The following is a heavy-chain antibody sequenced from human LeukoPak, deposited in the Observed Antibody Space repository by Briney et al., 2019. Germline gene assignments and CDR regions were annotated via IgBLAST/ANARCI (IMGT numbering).Heavy chain of an antibody. Sequence: SETLSLTCSVSGGSVSSNYWSWIRRPPGKGLEWIGYIYNSGSTNYNPSLKSRVTISVDTSKNLLSLKLSSVTAADTAVYYCARARGSAGGFDPWGQGTLVTVFS. CDR1: GGSVSSNY. CDR2: IYNSGST. V-gene: IGHV4-59*02. D-gene: IGHD3-16*01. CDR3: ARARGSAGGFDP. J-gene: IGHJ5*02.